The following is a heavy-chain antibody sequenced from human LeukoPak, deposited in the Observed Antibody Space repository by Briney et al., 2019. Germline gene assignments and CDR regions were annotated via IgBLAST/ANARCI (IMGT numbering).Heavy chain of an antibody. CDR1: GGSSSSYY. CDR3: ARTYYYGSGSYGFDY. Sequence: SETLSLTCTVSGGSSSSYYWSWIRQPPGKGLEWIGYIYYSGSTNYNPSLKSRVTISVDTSKNQFSLKLSSVTAADTAVYYCARTYYYGSGSYGFDYWGQGTLVTVSS. D-gene: IGHD3-10*01. V-gene: IGHV4-59*01. J-gene: IGHJ4*02. CDR2: IYYSGST.